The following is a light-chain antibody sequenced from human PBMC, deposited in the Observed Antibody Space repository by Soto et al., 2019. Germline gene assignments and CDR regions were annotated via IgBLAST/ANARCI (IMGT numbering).Light chain of an antibody. J-gene: IGLJ3*02. CDR3: QVWDSSHWV. CDR2: DDD. CDR1: NIGAKA. V-gene: IGLV3-21*02. Sequence: SYELTQPPSVSVAPGQTARVACGGPNIGAKAVHWYQQKPGQAPVLVVYDDDDRPSGIPERFSGSNSGNTATLTISRVDAGDEADYYCQVWDSSHWVFGGGTKVT.